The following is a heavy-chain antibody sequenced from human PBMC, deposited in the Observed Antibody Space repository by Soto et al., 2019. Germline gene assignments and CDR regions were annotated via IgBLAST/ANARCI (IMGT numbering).Heavy chain of an antibody. Sequence: QVHLVQSGAEVKRPGVSVKVSCKASGYPFSNYYMHWVRQVPGHGLEWMGIINPSGGGTTYAQRFRGRLTVTRDTSTSTVYMELSRLRSDDTAIYFCARAPQYGSAGYYYNFWGQGTLVTVSS. CDR3: ARAPQYGSAGYYYNF. V-gene: IGHV1-46*01. J-gene: IGHJ4*02. CDR1: GYPFSNYY. CDR2: INPSGGGT. D-gene: IGHD3-10*01.